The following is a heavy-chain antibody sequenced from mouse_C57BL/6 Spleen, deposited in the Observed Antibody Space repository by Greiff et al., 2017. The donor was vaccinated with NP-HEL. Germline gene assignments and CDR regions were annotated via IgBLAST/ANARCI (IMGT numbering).Heavy chain of an antibody. D-gene: IGHD2-2*01. Sequence: EVQLVESGPELVKPGASVKISCKASGYSFTGYYMNWVKQSPEKSLEWIGEINPSTGGTTYNQKFKAKATLTVDKSSSTAYMQLKSLTSEDSAVYYCASGYDGDYYAMDYWGQGTSVTVSS. V-gene: IGHV1-42*01. CDR3: ASGYDGDYYAMDY. J-gene: IGHJ4*01. CDR1: GYSFTGYY. CDR2: INPSTGGT.